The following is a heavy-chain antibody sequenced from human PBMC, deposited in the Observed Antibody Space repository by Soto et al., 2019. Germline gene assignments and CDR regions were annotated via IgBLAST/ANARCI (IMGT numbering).Heavy chain of an antibody. CDR1: GYTFTSYD. J-gene: IGHJ4*02. CDR2: MNPNSCNT. Sequence: QVQLVQSGAEVKKPGASVKVSCKASGYTFTSYDINWVRQTTGQGLEWMGWMNPNSCNTGYAQKFQGRVTMTSNTSISTAYIERMSTRSDYTAVYYCVRTIFVVNAVYWGQGTLVTVSS. V-gene: IGHV1-8*01. D-gene: IGHD3-16*02. CDR3: VRTIFVVNAVY.